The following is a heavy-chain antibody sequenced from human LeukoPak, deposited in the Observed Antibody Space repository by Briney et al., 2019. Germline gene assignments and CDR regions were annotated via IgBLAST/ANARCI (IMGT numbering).Heavy chain of an antibody. J-gene: IGHJ4*02. Sequence: GGSLRLSCVASGFTFSSYAMNWVRQAPGKGLGWVSYIGGDLVTIYADSVKGRFTISIDNSKNTLYLQMNSLRAEDTAVYYCARRAGAYSHPYDYWGQGTLVTVSS. CDR1: GFTFSSYA. D-gene: IGHD4/OR15-4a*01. CDR2: IGGDLVTI. V-gene: IGHV3-48*01. CDR3: ARRAGAYSHPYDY.